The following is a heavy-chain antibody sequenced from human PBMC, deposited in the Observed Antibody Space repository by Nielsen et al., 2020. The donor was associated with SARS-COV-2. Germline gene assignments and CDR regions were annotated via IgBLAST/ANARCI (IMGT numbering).Heavy chain of an antibody. CDR2: IYYSGST. D-gene: IGHD3-10*01. Sequence: WIRQPPGKGLEWIGSIYYSGSTYYNPSLKSRVTISVDTSRNQFSLKVTSVTAADTAVYYCARQRYYDSGGDYFYYGMDVWGQGTTVTVSS. J-gene: IGHJ6*02. V-gene: IGHV4-39*01. CDR3: ARQRYYDSGGDYFYYGMDV.